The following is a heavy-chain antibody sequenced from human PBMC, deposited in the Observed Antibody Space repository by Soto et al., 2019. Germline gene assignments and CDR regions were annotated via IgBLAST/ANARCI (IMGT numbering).Heavy chain of an antibody. D-gene: IGHD3-3*01. V-gene: IGHV3-30-3*01. CDR1: GFTFSSYA. CDR3: ARDRVLRFLEWPINYGMDV. CDR2: ISYDGSNK. Sequence: GGSLRLSWAASGFTFSSYAMHGVREAPGKGLGWVAVISYDGSNKYYADSVKGRFTISRDKSKNTLYLQMNSLRAEDTAVYYCARDRVLRFLEWPINYGMDVWGQGTTVTVSS. J-gene: IGHJ6*02.